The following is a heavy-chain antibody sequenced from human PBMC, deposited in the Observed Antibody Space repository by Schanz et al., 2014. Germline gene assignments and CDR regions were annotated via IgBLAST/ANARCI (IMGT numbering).Heavy chain of an antibody. J-gene: IGHJ4*02. CDR1: GYTFTTYY. V-gene: IGHV1-46*03. D-gene: IGHD1-26*01. Sequence: QVQLLQSGAEVKKPGASMKVSCKASGYTFTTYYMLWVRQAPGQGLEWMGIINPSGGSTRYGQKLQGRITVTTDASTSTVYLELSSLRCDDTAVYYCGRGFSRAYRDFGGEGALIAGSS. CDR3: GRGFSRAYRDF. CDR2: INPSGGST.